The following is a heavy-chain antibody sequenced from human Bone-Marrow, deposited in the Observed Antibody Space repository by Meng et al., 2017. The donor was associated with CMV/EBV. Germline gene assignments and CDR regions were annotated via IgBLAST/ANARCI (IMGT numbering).Heavy chain of an antibody. D-gene: IGHD3-10*01. Sequence: SETLSLTCTVSGGSISGYFWSWIRQPPGKGLEWIGYLHYSGSTKYSPSLKSRVTILVDTSKNQFSLKLTSVTAADTAIYYCARAGGFGSYSGMDVWGERTTVTVSS. J-gene: IGHJ6*04. V-gene: IGHV4-59*01. CDR2: LHYSGST. CDR3: ARAGGFGSYSGMDV. CDR1: GGSISGYF.